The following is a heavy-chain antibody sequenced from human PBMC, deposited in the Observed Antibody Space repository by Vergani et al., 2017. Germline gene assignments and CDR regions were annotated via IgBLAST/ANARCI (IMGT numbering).Heavy chain of an antibody. Sequence: EVQLVESGGGLVQPGGSLRLSCAASGFTFSSYAMSWVRQAPGKGLEWVSAISGSGGSTYYADSVKGRFTISRDNSKNTLYLQMNSLRAEDTAVYYWAKDVLLWFGELSVSPFDIWGQGTMVTVSS. D-gene: IGHD3-10*01. V-gene: IGHV3-23*04. J-gene: IGHJ3*02. CDR3: AKDVLLWFGELSVSPFDI. CDR2: ISGSGGST. CDR1: GFTFSSYA.